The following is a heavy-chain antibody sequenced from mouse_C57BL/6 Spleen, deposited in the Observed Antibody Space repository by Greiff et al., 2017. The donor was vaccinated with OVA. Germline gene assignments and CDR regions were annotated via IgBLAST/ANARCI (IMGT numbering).Heavy chain of an antibody. CDR3: ARGHYYSNFYGYAMDY. V-gene: IGHV1-55*01. Sequence: QVQLQQPGAELVKPGASVKMSCKASGYTFTSYWITWVKQRPGQGLEWIGDIYPGSGSTNYNEKFKSKATLTVDTSSSTAYMQLSSLTSEDSAVYYCARGHYYSNFYGYAMDYWGQGTSVTVSS. D-gene: IGHD2-5*01. CDR1: GYTFTSYW. J-gene: IGHJ4*01. CDR2: IYPGSGST.